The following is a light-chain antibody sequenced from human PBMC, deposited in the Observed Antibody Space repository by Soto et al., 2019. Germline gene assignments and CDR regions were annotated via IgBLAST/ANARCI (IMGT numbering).Light chain of an antibody. J-gene: IGKJ4*01. CDR2: DAS. Sequence: IVLTQSPGTLSSPPGERTTLSCRASQSISRYLAWYQQKPGQAPRLLIYDASNRATGIPARFSGSGSGTDFTLTISRLEPEDFAVYYCQQRSNWPLTFGGGTKVDIK. CDR3: QQRSNWPLT. CDR1: QSISRY. V-gene: IGKV3-11*01.